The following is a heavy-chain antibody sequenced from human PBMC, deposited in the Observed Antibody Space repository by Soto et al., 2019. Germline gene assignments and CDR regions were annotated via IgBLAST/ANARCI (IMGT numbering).Heavy chain of an antibody. D-gene: IGHD2-2*01. CDR1: GYSFTSYW. J-gene: IGHJ4*02. CDR3: ATLVGGRTSPLAY. V-gene: IGHV5-51*01. CDR2: IYPSDSDT. Sequence: GESLKISCKGSGYSFTSYWIDWVRQMPGQGLEWMGIIYPSDSDTRYSPSFQGQVTISADKSISTAYLQWSSLKASDTAMYYCATLVGGRTSPLAYWGQGTLVTVFS.